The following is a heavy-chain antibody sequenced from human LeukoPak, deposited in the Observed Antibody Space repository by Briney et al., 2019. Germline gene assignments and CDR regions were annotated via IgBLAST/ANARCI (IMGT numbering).Heavy chain of an antibody. Sequence: GESLKISCAASGFTFSSFWMTWVRQAPGKGLEWVANIKQDGSEKFYVDSVKGRFTISRNNARNSVYLQMNSLRVEDSAVYFCARAGATSRYYWGQGTLVTVSS. CDR1: GFTFSSFW. CDR2: IKQDGSEK. V-gene: IGHV3-7*04. CDR3: ARAGATSRYY. J-gene: IGHJ4*02. D-gene: IGHD2-2*01.